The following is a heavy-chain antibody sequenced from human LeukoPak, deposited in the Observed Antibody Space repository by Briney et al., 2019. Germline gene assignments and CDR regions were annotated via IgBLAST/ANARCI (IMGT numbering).Heavy chain of an antibody. CDR1: GGSISSSNW. D-gene: IGHD3-22*01. CDR3: ARDSSAYCLYYFDS. V-gene: IGHV4-4*02. Sequence: SETLSLTCAVSGGSISSSNWWSWVRQPPGKGLEWIGEIYHSGSTNYNPSLKSRVTIPVDKSKNQFSLKLSSVTAADTAVYYCARDSSAYCLYYFDSWGQGTLVTVSS. CDR2: IYHSGST. J-gene: IGHJ4*02.